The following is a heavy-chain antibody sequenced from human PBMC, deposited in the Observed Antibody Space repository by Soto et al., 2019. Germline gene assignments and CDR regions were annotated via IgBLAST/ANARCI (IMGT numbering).Heavy chain of an antibody. D-gene: IGHD3-22*01. CDR2: IIPIFGTA. V-gene: IGHV1-69*13. CDR1: GGTFSSYA. Sequence: SVKVSCKASGGTFSSYAISWVRQAPGQGLEWMGGIIPIFGTANYAQKFQGRVTITADESTSTAYMELSSLRSEDTAVYYCARGTYYYDSSGYYCFNHWGQGTLVTVSS. CDR3: ARGTYYYDSSGYYCFNH. J-gene: IGHJ4*02.